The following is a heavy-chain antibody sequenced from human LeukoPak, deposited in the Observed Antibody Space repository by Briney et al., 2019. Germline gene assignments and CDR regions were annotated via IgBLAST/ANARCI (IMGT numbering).Heavy chain of an antibody. D-gene: IGHD4-11*01. CDR3: ARYSNYGDYYYYYMDV. CDR1: GGSISRSSRY. CDR2: IFYSGNT. J-gene: IGHJ6*03. Sequence: SETLSLTCTVSGGSISRSSRYWGWIRQPPGKGLEWIGSIFYSGNTYDNPSLKSRVTISVDTSKNQFSLKLSSVTAADTAVYYCARYSNYGDYYYYYMDVWGKGATVTVSS. V-gene: IGHV4-39*07.